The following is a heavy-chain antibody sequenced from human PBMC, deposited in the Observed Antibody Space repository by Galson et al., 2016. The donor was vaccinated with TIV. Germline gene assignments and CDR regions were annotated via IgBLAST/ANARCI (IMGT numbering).Heavy chain of an antibody. J-gene: IGHJ3*01. V-gene: IGHV1-3*01. Sequence: SVKVSCKASGYTFTSHTMHWVRQAPGQRLEWMGWINVGNGNTKYVQKFKGRVTITSDASVRVAYMELSTLTSEDTAIYYCARDRLGAKGAFDFWGQGTLVTVSS. CDR2: INVGNGNT. D-gene: IGHD3-16*01. CDR1: GYTFTSHT. CDR3: ARDRLGAKGAFDF.